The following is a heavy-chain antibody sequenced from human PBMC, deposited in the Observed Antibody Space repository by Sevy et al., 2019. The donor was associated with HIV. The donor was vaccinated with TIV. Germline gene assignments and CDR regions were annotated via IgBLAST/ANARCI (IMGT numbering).Heavy chain of an antibody. CDR3: ARPYGSGSWEAFDV. D-gene: IGHD3-10*01. CDR1: GFNFDSYT. CDR2: ISGSSNYI. Sequence: GGSLRLSCAASGFNFDSYTMNWVRQAPGQGLEWVSSISGSSNYIYYADSLKGRFTISRDNAKNSVYLQMHSLRVDDTAVYFCARPYGSGSWEAFDVWGQWTVVTVSS. J-gene: IGHJ3*01. V-gene: IGHV3-21*01.